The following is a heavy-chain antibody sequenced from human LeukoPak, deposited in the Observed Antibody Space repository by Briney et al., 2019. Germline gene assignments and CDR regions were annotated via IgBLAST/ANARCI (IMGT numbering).Heavy chain of an antibody. CDR2: ISSSSSYI. D-gene: IGHD2-21*02. V-gene: IGHV3-21*01. CDR1: GFTFSSYS. Sequence: GGSLRLSCAASGFTFSSYSMNWVRQAPGKGLEWVSSISSSSSYIYYADSVKGRFTISRDNAKNSLYLQMNSLRAEDTAVYYCARVIRFEGVTAYYFDYWGGGTLVTVSS. J-gene: IGHJ4*02. CDR3: ARVIRFEGVTAYYFDY.